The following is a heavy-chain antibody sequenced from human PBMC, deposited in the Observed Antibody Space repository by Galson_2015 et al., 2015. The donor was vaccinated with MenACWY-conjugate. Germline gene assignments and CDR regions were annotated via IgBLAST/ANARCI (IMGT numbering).Heavy chain of an antibody. CDR1: GFTFSSYT. CDR2: ISMSSSYI. D-gene: IGHD6-13*01. CDR3: ASAMTRSSWYESGMDA. Sequence: SLRLSCAASGFTFSSYTINWVRQAPGKGLEWVSSISMSSSYIYYADSVKGRFTISRDKAKNTLYLQMNSLRAEDTAVYYCASAMTRSSWYESGMDAWGQGTTVTVSS. V-gene: IGHV3-21*06. J-gene: IGHJ6*02.